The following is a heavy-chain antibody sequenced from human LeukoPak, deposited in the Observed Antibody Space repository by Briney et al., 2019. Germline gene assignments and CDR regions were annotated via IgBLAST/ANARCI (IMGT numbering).Heavy chain of an antibody. D-gene: IGHD3-22*01. CDR3: ARQGPPYDSSGYSFDI. Sequence: SETLSLTCTVSGGSISSYYWSWIRQPPGKGMEWIGSFYYSGSTYYNPSLKSRVTISVDTSKNQFSLKLSSVTAADTAVYYCARQGPPYDSSGYSFDIWGQGTMVTVSS. CDR1: GGSISSYY. CDR2: FYYSGST. J-gene: IGHJ3*02. V-gene: IGHV4-59*05.